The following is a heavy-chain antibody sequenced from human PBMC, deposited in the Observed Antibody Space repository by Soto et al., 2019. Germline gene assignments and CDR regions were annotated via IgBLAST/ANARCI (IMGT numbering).Heavy chain of an antibody. Sequence: QVHLVQSGAEVKKPGASVKVSCKASGYTFTSYAIHWVRQAPGQRLEWMGWINPGNCKTLYSKKFQGKVTITRDTSEDTAYVERSSLSSVDTAVYHCARDRYSFTAASGNYWVSNYVGLWGQGTLVTVSS. CDR2: INPGNCKT. D-gene: IGHD3-10*01. V-gene: IGHV1-3*01. CDR1: GYTFTSYA. J-gene: IGHJ5*02. CDR3: ARDRYSFTAASGNYWVSNYVGL.